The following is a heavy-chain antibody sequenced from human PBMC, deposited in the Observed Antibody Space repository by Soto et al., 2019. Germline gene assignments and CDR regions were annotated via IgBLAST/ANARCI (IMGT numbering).Heavy chain of an antibody. D-gene: IGHD2-21*02. Sequence: QVQLVQSGAEVKEPGASVKVSCKASGYTFTNYPMHWVRQAPGQGPEWLGWISTGNGNTKWSQKFQGRVTITWDTSATTTYIELSILRSEDTAVYYCASGHCSGDCYSDYWGQGTLVTVSS. CDR2: ISTGNGNT. V-gene: IGHV1-3*04. CDR3: ASGHCSGDCYSDY. J-gene: IGHJ4*02. CDR1: GYTFTNYP.